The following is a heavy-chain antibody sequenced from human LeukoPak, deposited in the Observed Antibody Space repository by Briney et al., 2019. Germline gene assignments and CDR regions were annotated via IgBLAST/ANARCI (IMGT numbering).Heavy chain of an antibody. CDR1: GYTFTSYD. Sequence: GASVKVSCKASGYTFTSYDINWVRQATGQRLEWMGWMNPNSGNTSYAQKFQGRVTMTRNTSISTAYMELSSLRSEDTAVYYCARGAHSGGLKGNWFDPWGQGTLVTVSS. J-gene: IGHJ5*02. CDR2: MNPNSGNT. V-gene: IGHV1-8*01. CDR3: ARGAHSGGLKGNWFDP. D-gene: IGHD3-16*01.